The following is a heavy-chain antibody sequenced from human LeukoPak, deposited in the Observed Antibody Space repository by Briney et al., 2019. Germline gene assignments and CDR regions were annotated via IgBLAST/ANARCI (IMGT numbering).Heavy chain of an antibody. J-gene: IGHJ4*02. Sequence: GGSLRLSCAASGFTFSSYAMNWVRQAPGKGLEWVSTISGCGGSTYYADSVKGRFTISRDNSKNTLYLQMKSLRAEDTAIYYCARERGYYFDYWGQGTLVPVSS. V-gene: IGHV3-23*01. CDR1: GFTFSSYA. CDR2: ISGCGGST. CDR3: ARERGYYFDY.